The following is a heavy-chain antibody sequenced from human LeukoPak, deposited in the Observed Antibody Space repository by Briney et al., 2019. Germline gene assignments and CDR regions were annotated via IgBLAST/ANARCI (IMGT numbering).Heavy chain of an antibody. J-gene: IGHJ4*02. V-gene: IGHV5-10-1*01. CDR1: GYSFTSYW. Sequence: GESLKMSCKGSGYSFTSYWISWVRQMPGKGLEWRGRIDPSDSYTNYSPSFQGHVTISADKSISTAYLQWSSLKASDTAMYYCARWVMVREPFDYWGQGTLVTVSS. D-gene: IGHD3-10*01. CDR2: IDPSDSYT. CDR3: ARWVMVREPFDY.